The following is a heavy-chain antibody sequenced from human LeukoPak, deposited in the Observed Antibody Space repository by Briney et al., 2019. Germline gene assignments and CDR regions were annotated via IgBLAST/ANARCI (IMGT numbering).Heavy chain of an antibody. CDR1: RYSISSGYY. CDR3: ASENYYGSGSPKAKDNYYYYMDV. Sequence: SETLSLSCAVSRYSISSGYYWGWIRPPPRKGLEWIGSIYHIGSAYYTPSLKSRVTISVDTSQNQFTLKLSSVTAADTAVYYCASENYYGSGSPKAKDNYYYYMDVWGKGTTVTVSS. J-gene: IGHJ6*03. CDR2: IYHIGSA. D-gene: IGHD3-10*01. V-gene: IGHV4-38-2*01.